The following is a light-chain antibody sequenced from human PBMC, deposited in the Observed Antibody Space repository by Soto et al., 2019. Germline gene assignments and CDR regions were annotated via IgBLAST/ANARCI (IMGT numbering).Light chain of an antibody. V-gene: IGLV2-14*01. Sequence: QSALTQPASVSGSPGQSITISCTGTASDIGGYNYVSWYQQHPGRAPKLMIYEVSNRPSGVSYRFSGSKSGNTASPTISGLQAEDEADYSCSSYSTSSTLVFGGGTKLTVL. CDR3: SSYSTSSTLV. CDR2: EVS. J-gene: IGLJ2*01. CDR1: ASDIGGYNY.